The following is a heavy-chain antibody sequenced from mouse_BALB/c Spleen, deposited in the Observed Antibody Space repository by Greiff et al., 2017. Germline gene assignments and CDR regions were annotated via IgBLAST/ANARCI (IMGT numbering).Heavy chain of an antibody. J-gene: IGHJ4*01. CDR1: GYTFTDYA. D-gene: IGHD1-2*01. Sequence: QVQLQQSGAELVRPGVSVKISCKGSGYTFTDYAMHWVKQSHAKSLEWIGVISTYYGDASYNQKFKGKATMTVDKSSSTAYMELARLTSEDSAIYYCARAAYTPFYYAMDYWGQGTSVTVSS. CDR2: ISTYYGDA. V-gene: IGHV1S137*01. CDR3: ARAAYTPFYYAMDY.